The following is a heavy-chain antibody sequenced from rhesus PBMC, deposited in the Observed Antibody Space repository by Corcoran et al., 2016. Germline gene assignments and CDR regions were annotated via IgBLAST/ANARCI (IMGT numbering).Heavy chain of an antibody. CDR2: IGDRSGST. D-gene: IGHD1-1-1*01. CDR3: ARENSWNYFDY. J-gene: IGHJ4*01. Sequence: QVQLQESGPGLVKPSETLSLTCAVSGYSLSRGYGLSWIRPPPGKGREWIGYIGDRSGSTNNNPSLKSRVTMSKDTSKNQFSLKLSSVTAADTAVYYCARENSWNYFDYWGQGVLVTVSS. CDR1: GYSLSRGYG. V-gene: IGHV4-127*01.